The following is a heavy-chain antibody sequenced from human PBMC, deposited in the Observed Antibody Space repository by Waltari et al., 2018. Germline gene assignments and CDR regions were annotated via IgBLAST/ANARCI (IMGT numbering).Heavy chain of an antibody. J-gene: IGHJ4*02. CDR2: IFWDDEK. CDR1: GFSLSTSGVG. Sequence: QITLKESGPTLVKPTQTLTLTCTFSGFSLSTSGVGVGWIRQPPGKALDWLTLIFWDDEKRYSPSVKSMLTITKDTSKNQLVLTMTNMDTADTATYYCARLYCSSTTCHLFDYWGQGTLVTVSS. V-gene: IGHV2-5*02. D-gene: IGHD2-2*01. CDR3: ARLYCSSTTCHLFDY.